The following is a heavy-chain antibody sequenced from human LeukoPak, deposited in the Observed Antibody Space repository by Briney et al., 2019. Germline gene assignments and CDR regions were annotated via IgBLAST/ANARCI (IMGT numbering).Heavy chain of an antibody. CDR1: GFTFSSYS. Sequence: GGSLRLSCAASGFTFSSYSMNWVRQAPGKGLEWVSYISSSSSTIYYADSVKGRFTISRDNAKNSLYLQMNSLRAEDTAVYYCARLHPFGVVIFDYWGQGTLVTVSS. CDR3: ARLHPFGVVIFDY. J-gene: IGHJ4*02. CDR2: ISSSSSTI. V-gene: IGHV3-48*04. D-gene: IGHD3-3*01.